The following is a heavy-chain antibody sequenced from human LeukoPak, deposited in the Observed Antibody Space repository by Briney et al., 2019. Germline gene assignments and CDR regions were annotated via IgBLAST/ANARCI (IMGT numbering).Heavy chain of an antibody. Sequence: GGSLRLSCAASGFTFSSYGMHWVRQAPGKGLEWVAFIRYDGSNKYYADSVKGRFTISRDNSKNTLYLQMNSLRAEDTALYYCAKDIYYDSSGHVDYWGQGTLVTVSS. CDR3: AKDIYYDSSGHVDY. V-gene: IGHV3-30*02. J-gene: IGHJ4*02. CDR1: GFTFSSYG. CDR2: IRYDGSNK. D-gene: IGHD3-22*01.